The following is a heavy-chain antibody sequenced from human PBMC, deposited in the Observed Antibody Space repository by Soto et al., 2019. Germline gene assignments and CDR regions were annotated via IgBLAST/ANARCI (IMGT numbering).Heavy chain of an antibody. CDR3: ASNHPYSVNYGMDV. CDR2: IDPSDSYT. D-gene: IGHD4-17*01. Sequence: SGESLKISCKGSGYSFTSYWISWVRQMPGKGLEWMGRIDPSDSYTNYSPSFQGHVTISADKSISTAYLQWSSLKASDTAMYYCASNHPYSVNYGMDVWGQGTTVTVSS. J-gene: IGHJ6*02. CDR1: GYSFTSYW. V-gene: IGHV5-10-1*01.